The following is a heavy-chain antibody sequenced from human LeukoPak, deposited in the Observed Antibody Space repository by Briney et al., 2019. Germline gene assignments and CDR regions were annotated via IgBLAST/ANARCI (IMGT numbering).Heavy chain of an antibody. D-gene: IGHD6-13*01. CDR3: ARDSSSWYFDY. CDR2: INHSGST. V-gene: IGHV4-34*01. Sequence: SETLSLTCAVYGGSFSGYYWSWIRQPPGKGLEWIGEINHSGSTNYNPSLKSRVTISVDTSKNQFSLKPSSVTAADTAVYYCARDSSSWYFDYWGQGTLVTVSS. J-gene: IGHJ4*02. CDR1: GGSFSGYY.